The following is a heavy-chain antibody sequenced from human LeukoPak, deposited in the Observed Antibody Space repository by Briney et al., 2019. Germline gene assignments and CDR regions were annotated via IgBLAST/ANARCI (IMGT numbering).Heavy chain of an antibody. CDR3: VVVMGAVDWYFDL. CDR1: GYSVTSYW. V-gene: IGHV5-51*01. J-gene: IGHJ2*01. CDR2: IYPGDSDT. D-gene: IGHD2-21*01. Sequence: PGESLKISCKGSGYSVTSYWIAWVRQMPGKGLEWMGIIYPGDSDTRYSPSFQGRVTISADKSISTAYLQWSSLQASDTAMYYCVVVMGAVDWYFDLWGRGTLVTVSS.